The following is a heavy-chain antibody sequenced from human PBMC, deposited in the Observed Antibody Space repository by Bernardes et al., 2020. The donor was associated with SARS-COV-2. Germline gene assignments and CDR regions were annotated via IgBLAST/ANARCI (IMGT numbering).Heavy chain of an antibody. CDR1: DFTFGYYD. Sequence: GGSLRLSCEGADFTFGYYDMTWVRQPLGKGLEWVSSISAKSDNTHYADFVEGRFTISRDNSKKILYLQLRDLRVDDTAVYYCAKYRPFLEPKKWLVRPFFDYWGPGTPVTVS. CDR2: ISAKSDNT. V-gene: IGHV3-23*01. CDR3: AKYRPFLEPKKWLVRPFFDY. D-gene: IGHD6-19*01. J-gene: IGHJ4*02.